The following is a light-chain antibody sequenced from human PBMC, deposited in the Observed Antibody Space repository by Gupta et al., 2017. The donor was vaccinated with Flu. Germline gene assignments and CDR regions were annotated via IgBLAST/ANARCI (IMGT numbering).Light chain of an antibody. Sequence: NFILTQPHSVSESPGKTVTISCTRSSGDIGSNYVQWYQQRPGSAPTTVIVEDKQRPSGVPERFAGFTDSSSNYASTHISSMKPDDDADDYCQHSDYTTPVVFGGGTRLTVL. CDR3: QHSDYTTPVV. J-gene: IGLJ3*02. CDR2: EDK. V-gene: IGLV6-57*03. CDR1: SGDIGSNY.